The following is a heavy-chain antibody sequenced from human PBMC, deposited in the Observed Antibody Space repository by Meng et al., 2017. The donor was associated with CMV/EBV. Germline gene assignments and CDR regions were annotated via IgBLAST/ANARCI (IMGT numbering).Heavy chain of an antibody. D-gene: IGHD6-6*01. J-gene: IGHJ6*02. CDR3: ARDQYSSSSHYYYYGMDV. V-gene: IGHV3-11*04. CDR2: ISSSGSTI. Sequence: GESLKISCAASGFTVSDYYMSWIRQAPGKGLEWVSYISSSGSTIYYADSVKGRFTISRDNAKNSLYLQMNSLRAEDTAVYYCARDQYSSSSHYYYYGMDVWGQGTTVTVSS. CDR1: GFTVSDYY.